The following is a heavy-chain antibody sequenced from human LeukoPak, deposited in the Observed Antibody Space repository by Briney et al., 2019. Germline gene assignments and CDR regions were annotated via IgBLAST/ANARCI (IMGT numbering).Heavy chain of an antibody. V-gene: IGHV4-34*01. CDR3: ARLGIAAAGP. Sequence: NTSETLSLTCAVYGGSFSGYYWSWIRQPPGKGLEWIGEINHSGSTNYNPSLKSRVTISVDTSKNQFSLKLSSVTAADTAVYYCARLGIAAAGPWGQGTLVTVSS. CDR2: INHSGST. CDR1: GGSFSGYY. D-gene: IGHD6-13*01. J-gene: IGHJ5*02.